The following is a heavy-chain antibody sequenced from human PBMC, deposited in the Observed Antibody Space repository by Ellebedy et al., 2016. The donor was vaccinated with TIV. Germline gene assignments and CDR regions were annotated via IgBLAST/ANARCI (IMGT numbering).Heavy chain of an antibody. CDR3: ARVYSNPGY. J-gene: IGHJ4*02. CDR2: ISSSSSYI. CDR1: GFTFSSYS. V-gene: IGHV3-21*01. Sequence: GESLKISXAASGFTFSSYSMNWVRQAPGKGLEWVSSISSSSSYIYYADSVKGRFTISRDNAKNSLYLQMNSLRAEDTAVYYCARVYSNPGYWGQGTLVTVSS. D-gene: IGHD4-11*01.